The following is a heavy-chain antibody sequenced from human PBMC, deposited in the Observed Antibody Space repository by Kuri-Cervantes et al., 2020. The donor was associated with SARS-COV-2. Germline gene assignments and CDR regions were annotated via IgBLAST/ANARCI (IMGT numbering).Heavy chain of an antibody. CDR3: AKDGGSGWYPFDY. J-gene: IGHJ4*02. CDR2: ISGDGGST. CDR1: GFTFSHPW. D-gene: IGHD6-19*01. Sequence: GESLKISCVGSGFTFSHPWMNWVRQAPGKGLEWVSLISGDGGSTYYADSVKGRFTISRDNSKNSLYLQMNSLRTEDTALYYCAKDGGSGWYPFDYWGQGTLVTVSS. V-gene: IGHV3-43*02.